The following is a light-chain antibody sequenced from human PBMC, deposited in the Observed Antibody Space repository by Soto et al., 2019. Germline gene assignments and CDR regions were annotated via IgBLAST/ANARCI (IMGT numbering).Light chain of an antibody. V-gene: IGLV1-40*01. CDR1: SSNIGPGYD. J-gene: IGLJ2*01. Sequence: QSVLTQPPSVSGAPGQRVTISCAGSSSNIGPGYDVLWYQQFPGTAPKLLIFGNNKRPSGVPDRFSGSKSGASASLAITGLQAEDEADYYCQSYDSRLSGFVFGGGTKVTVL. CDR3: QSYDSRLSGFV. CDR2: GNN.